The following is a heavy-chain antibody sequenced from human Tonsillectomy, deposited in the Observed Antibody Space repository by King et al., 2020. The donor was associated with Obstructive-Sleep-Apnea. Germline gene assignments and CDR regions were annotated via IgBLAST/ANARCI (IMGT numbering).Heavy chain of an antibody. CDR1: GFSLSTSGMC. D-gene: IGHD1-26*01. CDR2: IDWDDDK. Sequence: VTLKESGPALVKPTQTLTLTCTFSGFSLSTSGMCVSWVRQSPGRALEWLARIDWDDDKFYSTSLKTRLTISKDTSKNQVVLTMTNMDPVDTATYYCARIRPQYSGSYIDYWGQGTLVTVSA. V-gene: IGHV2-70*04. J-gene: IGHJ4*02. CDR3: ARIRPQYSGSYIDY.